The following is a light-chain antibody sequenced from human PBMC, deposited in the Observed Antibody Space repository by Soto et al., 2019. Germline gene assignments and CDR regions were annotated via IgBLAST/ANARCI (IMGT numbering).Light chain of an antibody. Sequence: EIVMTQSPATLSVSPGETATLSCRASQSVSTYLAWYQQQPGQAPRLLIYGASSRATDIPARFSGSGSGTEFTLTISSLQSEDFAVYYCQQYNTWPTWTFGQGTKVDIK. J-gene: IGKJ1*01. CDR3: QQYNTWPTWT. CDR2: GAS. V-gene: IGKV3D-15*01. CDR1: QSVSTY.